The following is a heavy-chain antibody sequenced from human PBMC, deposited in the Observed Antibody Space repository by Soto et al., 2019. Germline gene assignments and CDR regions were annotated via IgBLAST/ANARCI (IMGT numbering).Heavy chain of an antibody. CDR3: AKDAGYCSGGSCYIFPNYYFDY. D-gene: IGHD2-15*01. CDR2: ISGSGGST. Sequence: GGSLRLSCAASGFTFSSYAMSWVRQAPGKGLEWVSAISGSGGSTYYADSVKGRFTISRDNSKNTLYLQMNSLRAEDTAVYYCAKDAGYCSGGSCYIFPNYYFDYWGQGTLVTVSS. V-gene: IGHV3-23*01. J-gene: IGHJ4*02. CDR1: GFTFSSYA.